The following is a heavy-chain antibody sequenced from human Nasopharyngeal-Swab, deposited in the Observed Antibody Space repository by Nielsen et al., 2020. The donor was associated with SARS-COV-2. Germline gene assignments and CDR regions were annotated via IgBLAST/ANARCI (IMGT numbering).Heavy chain of an antibody. D-gene: IGHD2-15*01. V-gene: IGHV3-7*01. Sequence: GGSLRLSCAASGFTFSNYWMSWVRQTPGKGPEWVANIHQDGSEKTYVDSVKGRFTISRDNSKNSLYLQMNRLRAEDTAVYYCARDIEGGLGLRYWGQGTLVTVSS. CDR1: GFTFSNYW. J-gene: IGHJ4*02. CDR3: ARDIEGGLGLRY. CDR2: IHQDGSEK.